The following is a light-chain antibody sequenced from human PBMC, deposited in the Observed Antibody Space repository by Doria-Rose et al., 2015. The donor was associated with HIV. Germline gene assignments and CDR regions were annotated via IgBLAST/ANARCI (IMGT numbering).Light chain of an antibody. J-gene: IGKJ1*01. V-gene: IGKV3-20*01. Sequence: TQSPGTLSLSPGERATLSCRASQSFSSTYLAWYQQKLGQAPSLLIYDGSTRATGIPDRFSASGSGTDFTLTINRPEPEDFALYYCHQYGTSWTFGQGTKVEI. CDR1: QSFSSTY. CDR3: HQYGTSWT. CDR2: DGS.